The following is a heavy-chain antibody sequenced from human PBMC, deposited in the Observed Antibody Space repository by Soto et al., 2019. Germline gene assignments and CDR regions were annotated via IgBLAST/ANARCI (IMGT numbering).Heavy chain of an antibody. D-gene: IGHD4-17*01. Sequence: QVQLVESGGGEVQPGRSLTISCAASGFTFSTYGMHWVRQTPGKGLEWVAVISYDGTNKFYSDSVKGRFTISRDNFTNTLTLKVNSLRADDTAVYSCAKDLQSYGDYDYYCYGMDVWGLGTRVTVSS. J-gene: IGHJ6*02. V-gene: IGHV3-30*18. CDR1: GFTFSTYG. CDR2: ISYDGTNK. CDR3: AKDLQSYGDYDYYCYGMDV.